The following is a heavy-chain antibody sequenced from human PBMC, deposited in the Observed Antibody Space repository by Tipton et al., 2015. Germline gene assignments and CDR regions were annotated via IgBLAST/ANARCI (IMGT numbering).Heavy chain of an antibody. CDR3: ARELPEGLIVGGNHAFDV. Sequence: QLVQSGAEVKKPGSSVKVSCKASGGTFSTYSITWIRQAPGQGLEWMGGIIPIFGKAHYARNFQNRVTITADESTTTAYMELTSLTSEDTAVYYCARELPEGLIVGGNHAFDVWGQGTVVIVSS. V-gene: IGHV1-69*01. D-gene: IGHD1-26*01. CDR2: IIPIFGKA. CDR1: GGTFSTYS. J-gene: IGHJ3*01.